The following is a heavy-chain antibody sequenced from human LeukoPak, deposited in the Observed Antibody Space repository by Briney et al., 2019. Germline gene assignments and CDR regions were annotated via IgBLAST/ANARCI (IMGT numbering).Heavy chain of an antibody. V-gene: IGHV3-23*01. J-gene: IGHJ4*02. Sequence: PGGSLRLSCAAPGFTFSSYAMSWVRQAPGKGLEWVSAISGSGGSTYYADSVKGRFTISRDNSKNTLYLQMNSLRAEDTAVYYCARDPTIVVVPAANNYWGQGTLVTVSS. D-gene: IGHD2-2*01. CDR1: GFTFSSYA. CDR2: ISGSGGST. CDR3: ARDPTIVVVPAANNY.